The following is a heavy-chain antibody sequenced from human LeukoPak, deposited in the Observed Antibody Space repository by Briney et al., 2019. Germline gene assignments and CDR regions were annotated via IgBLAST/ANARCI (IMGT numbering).Heavy chain of an antibody. CDR1: GFTFSSYW. D-gene: IGHD3-9*01. J-gene: IGHJ4*02. Sequence: GGSLRLSCAASGFTFSSYWMSWVRQAPGKGLEWVANIKQDGREKYYVDSVKGRFTISRDNSKNTLYLQMNSLRAEDTAVYYCAKEFYDILTGYPIPYYFDYWGQGTLVTVSS. CDR2: IKQDGREK. CDR3: AKEFYDILTGYPIPYYFDY. V-gene: IGHV3-7*03.